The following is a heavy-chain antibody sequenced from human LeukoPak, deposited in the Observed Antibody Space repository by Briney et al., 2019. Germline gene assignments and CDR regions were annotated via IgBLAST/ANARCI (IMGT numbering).Heavy chain of an antibody. CDR2: IDPRSGST. Sequence: ASVKVSCKASGYTFTRYNIHWVRQAPGQGLEWMGIIDPRSGSTTYAQKFQGRVTITRDTSTTTVFMEMSSLNSEDTAVYYCARAPNYYDSSGRNHFDYWGQGTLVTVSS. CDR1: GYTFTRYN. V-gene: IGHV1-46*01. J-gene: IGHJ4*02. D-gene: IGHD3-22*01. CDR3: ARAPNYYDSSGRNHFDY.